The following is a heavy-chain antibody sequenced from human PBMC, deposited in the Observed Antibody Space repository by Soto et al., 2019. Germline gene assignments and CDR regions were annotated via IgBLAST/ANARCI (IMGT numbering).Heavy chain of an antibody. V-gene: IGHV3-33*01. CDR2: IWYDGSTA. Sequence: QVQLVESGGGVVQPGGSLRLSCVASGFDFGSYGMQWVRRAPGKGLEWMAVIWYDGSTAYYADSVKGRFTISRDNSKNTLFLQLNSVTAKDTAVYFCARAGVRGSFVPVFYGLDVWGNGTTVTVSS. CDR1: GFDFGSYG. CDR3: ARAGVRGSFVPVFYGLDV. J-gene: IGHJ6*04. D-gene: IGHD3-10*01.